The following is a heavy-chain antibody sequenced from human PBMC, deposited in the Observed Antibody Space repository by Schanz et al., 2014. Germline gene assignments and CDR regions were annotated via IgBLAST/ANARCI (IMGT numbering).Heavy chain of an antibody. V-gene: IGHV1-69*04. CDR1: GGTFSSYA. CDR3: ARDYYDSSGYYYCDY. D-gene: IGHD3-22*01. J-gene: IGHJ4*02. Sequence: QVQLVQSGAEVKKPGSPVKVSCKSSGGTFSSYAISWVRQAPGQGLEWMGRIIPILGIATYAQKFQGRLTITADKSTSTAYMELSSLRSEDTVMYYCARDYYDSSGYYYCDYWGQGTLVTVSS. CDR2: IIPILGIA.